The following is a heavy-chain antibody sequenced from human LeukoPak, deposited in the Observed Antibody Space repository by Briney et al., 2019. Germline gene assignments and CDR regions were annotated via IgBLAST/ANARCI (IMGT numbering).Heavy chain of an antibody. D-gene: IGHD1-7*01. CDR3: ARGGKLLDP. CDR2: IYHSGST. J-gene: IGHJ5*02. Sequence: SQTLSLTCAVSGGSISSGGYSWSWIRQPPGKGLEWIGYIYHSGSTYYNPSLKSRVTISVDRSKNQFSLKLSSVTAADTAVYYCARGGKLLDPWGQGTLVTVSS. CDR1: GGSISSGGYS. V-gene: IGHV4-30-2*01.